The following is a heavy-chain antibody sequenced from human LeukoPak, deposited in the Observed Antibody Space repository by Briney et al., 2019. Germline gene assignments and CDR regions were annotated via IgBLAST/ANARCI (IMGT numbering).Heavy chain of an antibody. CDR1: GFTFSSYA. CDR2: ISYDGSNK. J-gene: IGHJ6*02. CDR3: AKAPNLDYYYYGMDV. Sequence: QSGGSLRLSCAASGFTFSSYAMHWVRQAPGKGLEWVAVISYDGSNKYYADSVKGRFTISRDNSKNTLYLQMNSLGAEDTAVYYCAKAPNLDYYYYGMDVWGQGTTVTVSS. V-gene: IGHV3-30*04.